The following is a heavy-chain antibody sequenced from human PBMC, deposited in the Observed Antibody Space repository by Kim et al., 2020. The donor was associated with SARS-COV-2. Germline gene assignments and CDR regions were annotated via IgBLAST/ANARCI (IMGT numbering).Heavy chain of an antibody. D-gene: IGHD6-19*01. Sequence: SVKGRFTISRENAKNSLYLQMNSLRAGDTAVYYCARGSRLSSGWPLEFDPWGQGTLVTVSS. V-gene: IGHV3-13*01. CDR3: ARGSRLSSGWPLEFDP. J-gene: IGHJ5*02.